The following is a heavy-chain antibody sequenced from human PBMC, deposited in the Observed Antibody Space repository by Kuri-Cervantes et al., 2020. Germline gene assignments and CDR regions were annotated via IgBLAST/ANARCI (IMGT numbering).Heavy chain of an antibody. Sequence: SETLSLTCAVSGYSISSGYYWGWIRQPPGKGLEWIGSIYHSGSTNYNPSLKSRVTISVDTSKNQFSLKLSSVTAADTAVYYCAREPNWGSGYWGQGTLVTVSS. V-gene: IGHV4-38-2*02. CDR1: GYSISSGYY. CDR2: IYHSGST. D-gene: IGHD7-27*01. CDR3: AREPNWGSGY. J-gene: IGHJ4*02.